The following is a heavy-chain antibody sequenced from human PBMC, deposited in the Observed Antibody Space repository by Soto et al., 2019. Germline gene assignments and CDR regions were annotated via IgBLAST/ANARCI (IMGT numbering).Heavy chain of an antibody. CDR1: GFTFSSYG. D-gene: IGHD2-15*01. CDR3: AREGGCSGGSCYYYGMDV. V-gene: IGHV3-33*01. CDR2: IWYDGSNK. Sequence: QVQLVESGGGVVQPGRSLRLSCAASGFTFSSYGMHWVRQAPGKGLEWVAVIWYDGSNKYYADSVKGRFTISRDNSKNPLYLQMNSLRAEDKAVYYCAREGGCSGGSCYYYGMDVWGQGTTVTVSS. J-gene: IGHJ6*02.